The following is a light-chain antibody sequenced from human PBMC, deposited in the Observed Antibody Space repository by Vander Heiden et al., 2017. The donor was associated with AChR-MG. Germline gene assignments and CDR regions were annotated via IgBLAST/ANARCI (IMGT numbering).Light chain of an antibody. J-gene: IGKJ1*01. CDR1: QTFGSN. CDR3: QQYNIWPWT. CDR2: GAS. V-gene: IGKV3-15*01. Sequence: EVVMTQSPATLSVSPGERATVSCRASQTFGSNLAWYQQKPGQAPRLLIYGASTRDTGVPARFSGGGSGTEFTLTISSLQSEDFAVYYCQQYNIWPWTFPHETKVEIK.